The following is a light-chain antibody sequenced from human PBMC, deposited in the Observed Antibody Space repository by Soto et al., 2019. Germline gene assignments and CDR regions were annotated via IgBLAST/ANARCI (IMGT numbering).Light chain of an antibody. CDR2: AAS. J-gene: IGKJ2*01. V-gene: IGKV1-39*01. Sequence: DIQMTQSPSSLSASVGDRVTITCRASQNIRNYLNWYQQKPGDAPKLLIYAASTLQGAVPSRFSGSCYGTDFTLTISSLQPEDFATYHCQQGHSTPYTFGQGTRLEI. CDR3: QQGHSTPYT. CDR1: QNIRNY.